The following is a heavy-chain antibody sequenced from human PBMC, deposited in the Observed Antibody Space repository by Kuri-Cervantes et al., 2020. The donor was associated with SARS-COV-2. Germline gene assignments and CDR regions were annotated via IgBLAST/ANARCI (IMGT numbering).Heavy chain of an antibody. CDR3: ASYYDSSGFDY. CDR1: GGSISSSSYY. D-gene: IGHD3-22*01. CDR2: IYYSGST. J-gene: IGHJ4*02. Sequence: GSLRLSCTVSGGSISSSSYYWGWIRQPPGKGLEWIGSIYYSGSTYYNPSLKSRVTISVDTSKNQFSLKLSSVTAADTAVYYCASYYDSSGFDYWGQGTLVTVSS. V-gene: IGHV4-39*07.